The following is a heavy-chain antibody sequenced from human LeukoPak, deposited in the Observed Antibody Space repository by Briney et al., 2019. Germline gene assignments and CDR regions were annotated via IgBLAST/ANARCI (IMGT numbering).Heavy chain of an antibody. CDR1: GGSISSYY. CDR2: IYYSGST. J-gene: IGHJ4*02. Sequence: SETLSLTCTVSGGSISSYYWSWIRQPPGKGLEWIGYIYYSGSTNYNPSLKSRVTISVDTSKNQFSINLSSVNAADTAVYYCARAGRSGYADYWGQGTLVTVSS. D-gene: IGHD3-22*01. V-gene: IGHV4-59*01. CDR3: ARAGRSGYADY.